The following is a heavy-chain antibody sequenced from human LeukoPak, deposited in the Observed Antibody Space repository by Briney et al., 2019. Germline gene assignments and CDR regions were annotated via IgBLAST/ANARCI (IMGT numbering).Heavy chain of an antibody. CDR2: INPNSGGT. CDR1: GYSFTGYY. Sequence: ASVKVSCKASGYSFTGYYMHWVRQAPGQGLEWMGWINPNSGGTYYAQKFQGRVSMTRDTSISTAYMELSSLRSDDTAVYYCYYRVSSGYLTWGQGTLVAVSS. V-gene: IGHV1-2*02. D-gene: IGHD3-22*01. CDR3: YYRVSSGYLT. J-gene: IGHJ4*02.